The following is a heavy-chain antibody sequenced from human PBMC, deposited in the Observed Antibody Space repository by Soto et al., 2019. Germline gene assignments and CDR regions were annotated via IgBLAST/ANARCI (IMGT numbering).Heavy chain of an antibody. J-gene: IGHJ3*02. Sequence: QVQLQESGPGLVKPSQTLSLTCSVSGAYISSGGYYWSWIRQHPGRGLEWIGYIYYGGTTYHNPSLNSRVTLSVDAPKHRSSLKLSPVTAADAAEDYCARTSAVFDIWGQGTVVTVSS. CDR3: ARTSAVFDI. CDR2: IYYGGTT. D-gene: IGHD2-15*01. V-gene: IGHV4-31*03. CDR1: GAYISSGGYY.